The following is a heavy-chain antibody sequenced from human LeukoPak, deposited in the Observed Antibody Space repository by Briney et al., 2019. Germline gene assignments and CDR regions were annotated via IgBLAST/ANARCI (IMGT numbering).Heavy chain of an antibody. CDR1: GYTFTSYY. J-gene: IGHJ4*02. V-gene: IGHV1-46*01. Sequence: ASVKVSCKASGYTFTSYYMHWVRQAPGQGLEWMGIINPSGGSTSYAQKFQGRVTITADKSTSTAYMELSSLRSEDTAVYYCARHLARFGQSEHFDYWGQGTLVTVSS. CDR3: ARHLARFGQSEHFDY. CDR2: INPSGGST. D-gene: IGHD3-10*01.